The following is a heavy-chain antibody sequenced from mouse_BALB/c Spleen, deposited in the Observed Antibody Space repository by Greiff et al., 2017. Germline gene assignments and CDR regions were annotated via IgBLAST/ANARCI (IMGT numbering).Heavy chain of an antibody. Sequence: EVQLVESGGDLVKPGGSLKLSCAASGFTFSSYGMSWVRQTPDKRLEWVATISSGGSYTYYPDSVKGRFTISRDNAKNTLYLQMSSLKSEDTAMYYCARSAYDYDEDAMDYWGQGTSVTVSS. CDR2: ISSGGSYT. J-gene: IGHJ4*01. D-gene: IGHD2-4*01. CDR1: GFTFSSYG. CDR3: ARSAYDYDEDAMDY. V-gene: IGHV5-6*01.